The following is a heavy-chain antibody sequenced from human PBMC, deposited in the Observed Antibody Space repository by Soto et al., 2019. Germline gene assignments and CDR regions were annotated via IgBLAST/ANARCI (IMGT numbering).Heavy chain of an antibody. CDR3: ARGLGYSSSRGWFDP. D-gene: IGHD6-6*01. CDR1: GGSFSGYY. Sequence: QVQLQQWGAGLLKPSETLSLTCAVYGGSFSGYYWSWIRQPPGKGLGWIGEINHSGSTNYNPSLKSRVTISVDTSKNQFSLKLSSVTAADTAVYYCARGLGYSSSRGWFDPWGQGTLVTVSS. V-gene: IGHV4-34*01. J-gene: IGHJ5*02. CDR2: INHSGST.